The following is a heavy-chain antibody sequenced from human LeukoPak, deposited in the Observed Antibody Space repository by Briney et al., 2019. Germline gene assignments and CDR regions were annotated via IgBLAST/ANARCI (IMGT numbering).Heavy chain of an antibody. Sequence: SETLSLTCTFSGFSISTSYWSWIRQPPGKGLEWIAYIYYSGYTNYNPSLKSRVTISIDTSKNQFSLKLSSVTAADTAVYYCARARSDSGRFDSWGQGTLVTVSS. CDR2: IYYSGYT. D-gene: IGHD1-26*01. CDR1: GFSISTSY. V-gene: IGHV4-59*01. J-gene: IGHJ4*02. CDR3: ARARSDSGRFDS.